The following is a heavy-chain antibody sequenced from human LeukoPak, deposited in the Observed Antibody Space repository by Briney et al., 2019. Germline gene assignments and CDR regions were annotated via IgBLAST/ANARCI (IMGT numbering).Heavy chain of an antibody. CDR1: GGTFSSYA. CDR2: IIPILGIA. J-gene: IGHJ4*02. Sequence: GASVKLSCKASGGTFSSYAISWVRQAPGQGLEWMGSIIPILGIANYAQKFQGRVTITADKSTSTAYMELSSLRSEDTAVYYCARGAEMATIFGGSDVYWGQGTLVTVSS. V-gene: IGHV1-69*04. D-gene: IGHD3-3*01. CDR3: ARGAEMATIFGGSDVY.